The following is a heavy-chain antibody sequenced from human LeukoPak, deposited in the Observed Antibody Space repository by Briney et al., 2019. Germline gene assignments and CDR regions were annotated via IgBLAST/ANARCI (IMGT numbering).Heavy chain of an antibody. J-gene: IGHJ4*02. CDR1: GYTFTNYG. V-gene: IGHV1-18*01. D-gene: IGHD5-24*01. Sequence: GASVKVSCKASGYTFTNYGITWVRQAPGQGLEWMGWISTHNGDTNYAQNLQGRVTMTTDTSTSTAYMELRSLRSDDTAVYYCARGRRSTSRYWGQGTLVTVSS. CDR3: ARGRRSTSRY. CDR2: ISTHNGDT.